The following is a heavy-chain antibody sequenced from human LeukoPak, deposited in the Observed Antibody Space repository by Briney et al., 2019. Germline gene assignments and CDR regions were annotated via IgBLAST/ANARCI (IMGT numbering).Heavy chain of an antibody. V-gene: IGHV4-30-4*01. CDR1: GGSISSYY. CDR2: IYYSGST. D-gene: IGHD2-2*01. CDR3: ARDSRYCSSTSCYNWFDP. Sequence: PSETLSLTCTVSGGSISSYYWSWIRQPPGKGLEWIGYIYYSGSTYYNPSLKSRVTISVDTSKNQFSLKLSSVTAADTAVYYCARDSRYCSSTSCYNWFDPWGQGTLVTVSS. J-gene: IGHJ5*02.